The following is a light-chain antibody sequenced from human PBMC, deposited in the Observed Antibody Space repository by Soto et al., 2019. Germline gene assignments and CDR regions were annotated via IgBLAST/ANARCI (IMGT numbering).Light chain of an antibody. Sequence: QSALTQPPSASGSPGQSVTISCTGTSGDVGGYNFVSWYQQLPGKAPKLIIYEVTKRPSGVPDRFSGSRSGNTASLTVSGLQAEDEAVYYCTSYGGTNVTYVFGAGTKVTVL. CDR1: SGDVGGYNF. V-gene: IGLV2-8*01. J-gene: IGLJ1*01. CDR2: EVT. CDR3: TSYGGTNVTYV.